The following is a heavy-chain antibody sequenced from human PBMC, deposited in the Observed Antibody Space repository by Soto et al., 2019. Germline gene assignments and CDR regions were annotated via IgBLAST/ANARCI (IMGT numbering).Heavy chain of an antibody. J-gene: IGHJ6*02. Sequence: ILSLTCAVSGGSISSGVYSWSWIRQPPGKGLEWIGYIYHSGSTYYNPSLKSRVTISVDRSKNQFSLNLTSMTTADTAVYFCARVAHCGGDCYSGYYGMDVWGQGTTVTSP. V-gene: IGHV4-30-2*01. D-gene: IGHD2-21*02. CDR2: IYHSGST. CDR1: GGSISSGVYS. CDR3: ARVAHCGGDCYSGYYGMDV.